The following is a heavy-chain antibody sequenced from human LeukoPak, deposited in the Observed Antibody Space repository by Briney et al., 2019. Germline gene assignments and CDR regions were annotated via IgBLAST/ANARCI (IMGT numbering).Heavy chain of an antibody. CDR3: ATSMAQDVDAF. CDR1: GFTFSDYY. Sequence: GGSLRLSCAASGFTFSDYYMTWIRQAPGKGLEWVSYISSSGMTIYYADSVKGRFTISRDNAKNSLYLQMNNLRAEDTAMFYCATSMAQDVDAFWGQGTMVTVSS. V-gene: IGHV3-11*04. J-gene: IGHJ3*01. D-gene: IGHD3-16*01. CDR2: ISSSGMTI.